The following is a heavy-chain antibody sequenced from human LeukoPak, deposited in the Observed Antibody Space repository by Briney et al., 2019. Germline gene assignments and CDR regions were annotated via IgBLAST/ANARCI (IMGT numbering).Heavy chain of an antibody. Sequence: GGSLRLSCAASGFTFSSYEMNWVRQAPGNGLEWVSYISSSGSTIYYADSVKGRFTISRDNAKNSLYLQMNSLRAEDTAVYYCARGGRYFDWLLGYWGQGTLVTVSS. CDR1: GFTFSSYE. J-gene: IGHJ4*02. D-gene: IGHD3-9*01. CDR2: ISSSGSTI. V-gene: IGHV3-48*03. CDR3: ARGGRYFDWLLGY.